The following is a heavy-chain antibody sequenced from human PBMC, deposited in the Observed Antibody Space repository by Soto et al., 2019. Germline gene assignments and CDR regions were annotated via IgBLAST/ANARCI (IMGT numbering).Heavy chain of an antibody. CDR3: ARGIKYGDYSRWFDP. J-gene: IGHJ5*02. Sequence: PSETLSLTCTVSGGSMISYYWSWIRQPPGRGLEWIGYIYYSGTTNYNPSLKSRVTISADTSKNQLSLKLSSVTAADTAVYYCARGIKYGDYSRWFDPWGPGTLVTVSS. V-gene: IGHV4-59*08. D-gene: IGHD4-17*01. CDR2: IYYSGTT. CDR1: GGSMISYY.